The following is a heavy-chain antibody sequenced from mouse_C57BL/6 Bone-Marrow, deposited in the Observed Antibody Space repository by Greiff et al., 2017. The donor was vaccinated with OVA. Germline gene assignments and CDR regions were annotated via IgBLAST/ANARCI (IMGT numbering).Heavy chain of an antibody. CDR2: IYPRDGSN. V-gene: IGHV1-78*01. Sequence: VQLQESDAELVKPGPSVKISCKVSGYTFTDHTIHWMMQRSEQGLEWIGYIYPRDGSNKYNEKLKGKATLTADKSSSTAYMQLNSLTSDDSAVYFCASTVVADRDPYWYFDVWGTGTTVTVSS. CDR3: ASTVVADRDPYWYFDV. CDR1: GYTFTDHT. J-gene: IGHJ1*03. D-gene: IGHD1-1*01.